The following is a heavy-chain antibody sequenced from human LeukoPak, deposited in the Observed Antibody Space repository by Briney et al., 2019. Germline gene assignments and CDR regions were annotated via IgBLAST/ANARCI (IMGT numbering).Heavy chain of an antibody. J-gene: IGHJ5*02. CDR2: IKYDGSNK. D-gene: IGHD4-17*01. Sequence: GGSLRLSCAASGFTFSSYGMHWVRQAPGKGLEWVAFIKYDGSNKHNAESVKGRFTISRDNSKNTLYLQMNSLGAEDTAVYYCAKAYTTGLEPWGQGTLVTVSS. CDR1: GFTFSSYG. V-gene: IGHV3-30*02. CDR3: AKAYTTGLEP.